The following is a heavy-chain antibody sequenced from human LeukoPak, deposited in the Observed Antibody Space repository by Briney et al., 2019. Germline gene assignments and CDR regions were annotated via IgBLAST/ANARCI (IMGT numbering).Heavy chain of an antibody. D-gene: IGHD3-3*01. Sequence: PGGSLRLSCAASGFTFSSYAMSWVRQAPGKGLEWVSAISGSGGSTYYADSVKGRFTISRDNSKNTLYLQMNSLRAEDTAVYYCAKDFGVVIYYYYMDVWGKGTTVTVSS. V-gene: IGHV3-23*01. J-gene: IGHJ6*03. CDR2: ISGSGGST. CDR3: AKDFGVVIYYYYMDV. CDR1: GFTFSSYA.